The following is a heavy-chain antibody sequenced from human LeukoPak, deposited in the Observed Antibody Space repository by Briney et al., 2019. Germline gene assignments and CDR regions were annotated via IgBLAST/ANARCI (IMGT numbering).Heavy chain of an antibody. CDR1: GFTFDDYA. V-gene: IGHV3-9*01. CDR3: AKVHSGYDFNWYSDL. Sequence: GGSLRLSCAASGFTFDDYAMHWVRQAPGKGLEWVSDISWNSGSIGYADSVKGRFTISRDNAKNSLYLQMNSLRAEDTALYYCAKVHSGYDFNWYSDLWGRGTLVTVSS. CDR2: ISWNSGSI. J-gene: IGHJ2*01. D-gene: IGHD5-12*01.